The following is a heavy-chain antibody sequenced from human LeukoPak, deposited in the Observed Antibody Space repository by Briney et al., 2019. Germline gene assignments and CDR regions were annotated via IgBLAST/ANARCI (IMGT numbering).Heavy chain of an antibody. CDR2: IYSGDSGVST. J-gene: IGHJ6*02. CDR1: GFSVSNTY. D-gene: IGHD6-6*01. V-gene: IGHV3-53*04. Sequence: GGSLRLSCAASGFSVSNTYMSWVHQAPGKGLEWVSVIYSGDSGVSTYYADSVKGRFTISRHNSKNTLYLQMSSLRAEDTAVYFCARSAARLRYYYAMDVWGQGTTVTVCS. CDR3: ARSAARLRYYYAMDV.